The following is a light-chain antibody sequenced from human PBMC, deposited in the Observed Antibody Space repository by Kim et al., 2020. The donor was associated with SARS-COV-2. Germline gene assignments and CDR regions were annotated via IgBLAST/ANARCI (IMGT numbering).Light chain of an antibody. Sequence: GSVGDGVTMTCRASQGISAHLAWYHQKPGKVPKLLIYAASALQSGVPSRFRGSGSGTDFTLTISSLQPEDFGTYYCQKYNSAPWTFGQGTKVDIK. CDR3: QKYNSAPWT. V-gene: IGKV1-27*01. CDR1: QGISAH. CDR2: AAS. J-gene: IGKJ1*01.